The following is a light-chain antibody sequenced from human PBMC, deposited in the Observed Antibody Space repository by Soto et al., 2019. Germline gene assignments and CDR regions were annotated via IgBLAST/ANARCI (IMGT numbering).Light chain of an antibody. CDR2: AAS. CDR3: QQSYSTPIT. J-gene: IGKJ5*01. CDR1: QSISSY. Sequence: DIQMTQSPSSLSASVGDRVTITCRASQSISSYLNWYQQKPEKAPKVLIYAASNLQSGVPSRFSGSGSGTDFTLTISSLQPEDFATYYCQQSYSTPITFGQGTRLEIE. V-gene: IGKV1-39*01.